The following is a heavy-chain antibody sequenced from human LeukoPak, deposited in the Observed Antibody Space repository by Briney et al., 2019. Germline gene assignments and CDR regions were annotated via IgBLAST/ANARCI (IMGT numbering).Heavy chain of an antibody. D-gene: IGHD5-24*01. CDR3: ARRPDGYNFGFRYFDL. Sequence: SETLSLTCTVSGGSISSTTYYWGWIRQPPGKGLEWLGTISYSGSTYYNPSLNTRVTISVDPSKNQFSLSLSPVTAPDTAVYYCARRPDGYNFGFRYFDLWGRGTLVTVSS. V-gene: IGHV4-39*01. J-gene: IGHJ2*01. CDR1: GGSISSTTYY. CDR2: ISYSGST.